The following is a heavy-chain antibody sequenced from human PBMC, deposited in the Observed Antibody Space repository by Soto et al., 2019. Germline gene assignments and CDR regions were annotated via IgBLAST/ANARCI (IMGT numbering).Heavy chain of an antibody. CDR3: ARGKTYYDILTGYYNCWFDP. CDR1: GSSISSYY. J-gene: IGHJ5*02. Sequence: PSETLSLTCTVSGSSISSYYWSWIRQPPGKGLEWIGYIYYSGSTNYNPSLKSRVTISVDTSKNQFSLKLSSVTAADTAVYYCARGKTYYDILTGYYNCWFDPWGQGTLVTVSS. V-gene: IGHV4-59*12. D-gene: IGHD3-9*01. CDR2: IYYSGST.